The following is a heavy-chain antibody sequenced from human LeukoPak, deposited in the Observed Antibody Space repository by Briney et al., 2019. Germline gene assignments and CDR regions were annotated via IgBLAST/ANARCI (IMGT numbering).Heavy chain of an antibody. CDR3: SRDSARRDGYNFDY. CDR1: GFSVSSNY. Sequence: PGGSLRLSCAASGFSVSSNYMSWVRQAPGKGLEWVSAISGSGGSTYYADSVKGRFTISRDNSKNTLYLQMNTLRAEDTALYYCSRDSARRDGYNFDYWGQGTLVTVSS. CDR2: ISGSGGST. J-gene: IGHJ4*02. V-gene: IGHV3-23*01. D-gene: IGHD5-24*01.